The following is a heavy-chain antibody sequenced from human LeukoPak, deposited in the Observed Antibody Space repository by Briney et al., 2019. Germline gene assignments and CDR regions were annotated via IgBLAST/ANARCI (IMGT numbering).Heavy chain of an antibody. Sequence: GGSLRLSCAASGFTFSSYGMHWVRQAPGKGLEWVAVIWYDGSNKYYADSVKGRFTISRDNSKNTLYLQMNSLRAEDTAVYYCARDSSSSHWYFDLWGRGTLVTVSS. CDR2: IWYDGSNK. V-gene: IGHV3-33*01. D-gene: IGHD6-6*01. CDR3: ARDSSSSHWYFDL. J-gene: IGHJ2*01. CDR1: GFTFSSYG.